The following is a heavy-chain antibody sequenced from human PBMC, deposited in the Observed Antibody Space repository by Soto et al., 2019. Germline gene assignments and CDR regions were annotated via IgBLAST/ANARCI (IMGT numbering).Heavy chain of an antibody. CDR2: ISSSGSHT. J-gene: IGHJ4*02. CDR1: GFTFSDYY. V-gene: IGHV3-11*01. Sequence: QVQLVESGGGLVKPGGSLRLSCAASGFTFSDYYMSWIREAPGKGLEWLSYISSSGSHTYYTDSVKGRFTISRDNAKNSLYLQMNSLRVEDTAVYYCVRRPTIPTYDWHFDYWGLGTLVTVSS. CDR3: VRRPTIPTYDWHFDY. D-gene: IGHD4-4*01.